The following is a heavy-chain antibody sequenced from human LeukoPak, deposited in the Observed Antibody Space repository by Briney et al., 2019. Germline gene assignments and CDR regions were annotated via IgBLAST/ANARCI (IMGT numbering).Heavy chain of an antibody. D-gene: IGHD6-19*01. Sequence: GGSLRLSCAVSGFTVSSNYMSWVRQAPGKGLEWVSVIYSGGSTYYADSVKGRFTISRDNSKNTLYLQMNSLRAEDTAVYYCARDKWIAVAGTYYYYYGMDVWGQGTTVTVSS. J-gene: IGHJ6*02. CDR2: IYSGGST. CDR3: ARDKWIAVAGTYYYYYGMDV. CDR1: GFTVSSNY. V-gene: IGHV3-66*01.